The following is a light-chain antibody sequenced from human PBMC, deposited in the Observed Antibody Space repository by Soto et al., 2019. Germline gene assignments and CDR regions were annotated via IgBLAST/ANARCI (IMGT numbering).Light chain of an antibody. CDR3: QQYGSSPPT. CDR1: QSVSSSY. CDR2: GAS. J-gene: IGKJ1*01. V-gene: IGKV3-20*01. Sequence: EIVLPQSPGPLSLSPGERATLSCRASQSVSSSYLAWYQQKPGQAPRLRIYGASSRATGIPDRFSGSGSGTDFTLTISSLEPEDFAVYYCQQYGSSPPTCGQGTKVEIK.